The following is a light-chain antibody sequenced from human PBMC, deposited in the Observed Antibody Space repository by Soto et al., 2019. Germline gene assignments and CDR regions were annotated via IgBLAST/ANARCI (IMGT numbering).Light chain of an antibody. CDR2: AAS. J-gene: IGKJ1*01. CDR1: QGISNY. Sequence: DIQMTQSPSSLSASVRDRVTITCRASQGISNYLAWYQQKPGKVPKLLIYAASTLQSGVTSRFSGSGSGTDFTLTISNLQPEDVATYYCQKYDSAPWTFGQGTKVEIK. CDR3: QKYDSAPWT. V-gene: IGKV1-27*01.